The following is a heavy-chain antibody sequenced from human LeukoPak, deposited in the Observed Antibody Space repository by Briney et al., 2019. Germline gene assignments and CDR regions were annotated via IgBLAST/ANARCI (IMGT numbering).Heavy chain of an antibody. CDR2: FVPEYGET. D-gene: IGHD3-22*01. J-gene: IGHJ4*02. CDR3: ATTYYYDSSGYYYYYY. Sequence: GASVKVSCKVSGYTLTELSMHWVRHAPGKGLEWMGGFVPEYGETIYAQKFQGRVTMTEDTSTDTAYMELSSLRSKDTAVYYCATTYYYDSSGYYYYYYWGQGTLVTVSS. V-gene: IGHV1-24*01. CDR1: GYTLTELS.